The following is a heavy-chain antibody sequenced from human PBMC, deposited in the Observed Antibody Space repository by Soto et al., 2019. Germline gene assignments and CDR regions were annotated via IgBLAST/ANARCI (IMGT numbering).Heavy chain of an antibody. CDR2: ISLYSDGT. V-gene: IGHV1-18*04. J-gene: IGHJ5*02. CDR1: ADTFTSYY. Sequence: GASVKVSCKAPADTFTSYYIHWVRQAPGQPLEWLGWISLYSDGTNYAQKFQGRVSMTTDTSTTTAYMELRSLRSDDTAVYYCARVVPGAEAWFGPWGQGTLVTVSS. CDR3: ARVVPGAEAWFGP. D-gene: IGHD2-2*01.